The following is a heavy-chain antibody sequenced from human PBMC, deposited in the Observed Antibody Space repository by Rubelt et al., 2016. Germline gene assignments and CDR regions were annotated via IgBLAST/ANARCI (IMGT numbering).Heavy chain of an antibody. CDR1: EYTFTNYW. V-gene: IGHV5-51*03. J-gene: IGHJ6*02. D-gene: IGHD2-15*01. Sequence: EVQLVQSGAEVKKPGESLKISCKGSEYTFTNYWIGWVRQMPGKGLEWMGIIFPGGSDIRYSPSFQGQVTISADKSISTSYLPWSRLKASDTAMYYCARDMDGLDVWGQGTTVTVSS. CDR3: ARDMDGLDV. CDR2: IFPGGSDI.